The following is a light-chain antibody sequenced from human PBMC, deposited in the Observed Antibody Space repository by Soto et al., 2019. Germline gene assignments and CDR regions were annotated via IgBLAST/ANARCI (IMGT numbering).Light chain of an antibody. CDR1: SGSVSTSYY. Sequence: QTVVTQEPSFSVSPGGTVTLTCGLSSGSVSTSYYPSRSQQTPGQAPRTLIYSTNTRSSGVPDRFSGSILGNKAALTITGAQADDESDYYCVLYMGSGISVFGGGTKLTVL. CDR3: VLYMGSGISV. J-gene: IGLJ2*01. V-gene: IGLV8-61*01. CDR2: STN.